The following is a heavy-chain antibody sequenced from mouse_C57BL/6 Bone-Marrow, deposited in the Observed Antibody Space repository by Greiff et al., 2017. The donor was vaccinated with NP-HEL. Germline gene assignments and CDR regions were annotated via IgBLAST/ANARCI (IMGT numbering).Heavy chain of an antibody. CDR1: GYTFTSYW. V-gene: IGHV1-50*01. CDR3: AFYPYYFDY. Sequence: QVQLQQPGAELVKPGASVKLSCKASGYTFTSYWMQWVKQRPGQGLEWIGEIDPSDSYTNYNQKFKGKATLTVDTSSSTAYMQLSSLTSEDSAVYYCAFYPYYFDYWGQGTTLTVSS. D-gene: IGHD2-1*01. CDR2: IDPSDSYT. J-gene: IGHJ2*01.